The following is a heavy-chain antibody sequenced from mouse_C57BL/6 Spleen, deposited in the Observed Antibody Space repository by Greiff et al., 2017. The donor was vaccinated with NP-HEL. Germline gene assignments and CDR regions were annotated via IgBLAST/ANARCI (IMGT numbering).Heavy chain of an antibody. CDR2: IDPENGDT. J-gene: IGHJ3*01. Sequence: EVKLVESGAELVRPGASVKLSCTASGFNIKDDYMHWVKQRPEQGLEWIGWIDPENGDTEYASKFQGKATITADTSSNTAYLQLSSLTSEDTAVYYCTTCGTAQAPFAYWGQGTLVTVSA. V-gene: IGHV14-4*01. D-gene: IGHD3-2*02. CDR3: TTCGTAQAPFAY. CDR1: GFNIKDDY.